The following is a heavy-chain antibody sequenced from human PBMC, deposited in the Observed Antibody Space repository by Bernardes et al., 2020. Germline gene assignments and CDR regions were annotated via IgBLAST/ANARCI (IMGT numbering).Heavy chain of an antibody. CDR3: AKDRFSSSWYVRPQEYYFDY. CDR1: GFTFSSYA. D-gene: IGHD6-13*01. Sequence: GWSLRLSCAASGFTFSSYAMSWVRQAPGKGLEWVSAISGSGGSTYYADSVKGRFTISRDNSKNTLYLQMNSLRAEDTAVYYCAKDRFSSSWYVRPQEYYFDYWGQGTLVTVSS. V-gene: IGHV3-23*01. CDR2: ISGSGGST. J-gene: IGHJ4*02.